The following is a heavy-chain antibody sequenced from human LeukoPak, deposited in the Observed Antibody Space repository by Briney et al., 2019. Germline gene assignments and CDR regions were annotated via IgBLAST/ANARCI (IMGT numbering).Heavy chain of an antibody. V-gene: IGHV4-59*01. CDR3: AREGGNSVYDS. Sequence: SETLSLTCTVSGGSIVSYYWGWIRQPPGKGLEYIGYIYYTGTTNYNPSLKSRVTISVDTSKNQFSLKLTSVTAADTAMYYCAREGGNSVYDSWGQGTLVTVSS. J-gene: IGHJ4*02. D-gene: IGHD4-23*01. CDR1: GGSIVSYY. CDR2: IYYTGTT.